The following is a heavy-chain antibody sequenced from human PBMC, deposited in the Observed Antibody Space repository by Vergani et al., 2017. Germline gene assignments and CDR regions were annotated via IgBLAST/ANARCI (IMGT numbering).Heavy chain of an antibody. CDR3: ARERPYWNYAGY. CDR2: INPNSGDT. CDR1: GYTFTGYY. V-gene: IGHV1-2*02. J-gene: IGHJ4*02. D-gene: IGHD2-8*02. Sequence: QVQLVQSGAEVKKPGASVKVSCKASGYTFTGYYMHWVRQAPGQGLEWMGWINPNSGDTNYAQKFQGRVTMTRDTSISTAYMELSRLRSDDTAVYYCARERPYWNYAGYWGQGTLVTVSS.